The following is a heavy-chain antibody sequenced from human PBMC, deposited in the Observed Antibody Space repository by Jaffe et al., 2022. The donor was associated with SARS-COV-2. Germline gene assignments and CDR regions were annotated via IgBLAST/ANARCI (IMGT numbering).Heavy chain of an antibody. Sequence: QVQLVESGGGVVQPGRSLRLSCAASGFTFSSYGMHWVRQAPGKGLEWVAVISYDGSNKYYADSVKGRFTISRDNSKNTLYLQMNSLRAEDTAVYYCAKEVDTAMLALHYWGQGTLVTVSS. CDR1: GFTFSSYG. V-gene: IGHV3-30*18. CDR3: AKEVDTAMLALHY. J-gene: IGHJ4*02. D-gene: IGHD5-18*01. CDR2: ISYDGSNK.